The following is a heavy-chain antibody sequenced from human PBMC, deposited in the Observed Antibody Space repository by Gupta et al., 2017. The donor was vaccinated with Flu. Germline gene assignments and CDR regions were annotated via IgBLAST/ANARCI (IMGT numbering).Heavy chain of an antibody. J-gene: IGHJ5*01. Sequence: EVQLLESGGGLVQPGGSLTLSCVVSGFTSSGYAMTWVRPAPGKGLEWVAVVSGRGGGTDHADSVKGRFTISRDNSKNTVYLQMNRLSAEDTAIYYCAKDHRYDSSGYYYDSWGQGTLVTVSS. CDR1: GFTSSGYA. V-gene: IGHV3-23*01. D-gene: IGHD3-22*01. CDR2: VSGRGGGT. CDR3: AKDHRYDSSGYYYDS.